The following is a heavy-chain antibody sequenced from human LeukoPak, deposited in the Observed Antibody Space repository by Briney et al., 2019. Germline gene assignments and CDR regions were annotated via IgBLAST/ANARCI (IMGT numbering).Heavy chain of an antibody. V-gene: IGHV4-39*07. Sequence: SETLSLTCTVSGGSIRSSSYYWGWIRQPPGKGLEWIGSIYYSGSTYYNPSLKSRVTISADTSKNQFSLKLSSVTAADTAVYYCAREGIAAVNYYYYYMDVWGKGTTVTVSS. CDR1: GGSIRSSSYY. CDR2: IYYSGST. D-gene: IGHD6-13*01. CDR3: AREGIAAVNYYYYYMDV. J-gene: IGHJ6*03.